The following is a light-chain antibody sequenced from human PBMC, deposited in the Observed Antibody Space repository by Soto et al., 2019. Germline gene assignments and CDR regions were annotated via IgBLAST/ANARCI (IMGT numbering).Light chain of an antibody. CDR3: QQYENLPP. CDR1: QSISSW. V-gene: IGKV1-5*03. CDR2: KAS. Sequence: QRPQSPATLSASVGDRVTITCRASQSISSWLAWYQQKPGKAPKLLIYKASTLKSGVPSRFSGSGSGTEFTLTISRLQPEDIATYYCQQYENLPPFGQVTRLAIK. J-gene: IGKJ5*01.